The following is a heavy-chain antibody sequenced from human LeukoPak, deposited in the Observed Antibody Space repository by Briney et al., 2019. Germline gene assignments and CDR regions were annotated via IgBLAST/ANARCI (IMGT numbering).Heavy chain of an antibody. V-gene: IGHV3-53*01. J-gene: IGHJ4*02. Sequence: GGSLRLSCAASVCIVGGDFMSWVRKAPWKGLEWVSVIYSDGSTYYADSVKGRFTISRDNSKNTLDLQMTGLRAEDTAVYYCARERGRGRDSPWFDYWGQGTLVTVSS. CDR2: IYSDGST. CDR1: VCIVGGDF. CDR3: ARERGRGRDSPWFDY. D-gene: IGHD1-26*01.